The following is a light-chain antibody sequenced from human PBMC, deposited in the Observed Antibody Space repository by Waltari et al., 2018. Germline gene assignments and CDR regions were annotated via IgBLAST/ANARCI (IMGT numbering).Light chain of an antibody. J-gene: IGKJ4*01. V-gene: IGKV1-9*01. CDR2: AAS. CDR1: QGISSF. Sequence: QLTQSPSSLSASVGDRVTITCRPSQGISSFLAWYQQKAGKAPKLLIYAASTLQSGVTSRFSGSGSGTDFTLTISSLQPEDFATYYCQQLNSYPPTFGGGTKVEIK. CDR3: QQLNSYPPT.